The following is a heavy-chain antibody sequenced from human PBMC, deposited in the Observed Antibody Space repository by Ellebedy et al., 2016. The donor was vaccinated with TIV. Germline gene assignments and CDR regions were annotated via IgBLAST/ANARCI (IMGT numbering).Heavy chain of an antibody. Sequence: GGSLRLSXAASGFTFDDYAMHWVRQAPGKGLEWVSGISWNSGSIGYADSVKGRFTISRDNAKNSLYLQMNSLRAEDTALYYCAKDMGRGVGDTTGWFNPWGQGTLVTVSS. CDR1: GFTFDDYA. J-gene: IGHJ5*02. V-gene: IGHV3-9*01. CDR2: ISWNSGSI. D-gene: IGHD1-26*01. CDR3: AKDMGRGVGDTTGWFNP.